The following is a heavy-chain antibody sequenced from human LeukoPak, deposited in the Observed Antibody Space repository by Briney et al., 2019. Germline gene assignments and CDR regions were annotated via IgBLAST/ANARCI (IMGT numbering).Heavy chain of an antibody. D-gene: IGHD3-3*01. J-gene: IGHJ5*02. CDR1: GDSISSSSYY. Sequence: PSETLSLTCTVSGDSISSSSYYWGWIRQPPGKGLEWIGSIYYSGSTYYNPSLKSRVTISVDTSKNQFSLKLSSVTAADTAVYYCARVELRFSNWFDPWGQGTLVTVSS. V-gene: IGHV4-39*07. CDR2: IYYSGST. CDR3: ARVELRFSNWFDP.